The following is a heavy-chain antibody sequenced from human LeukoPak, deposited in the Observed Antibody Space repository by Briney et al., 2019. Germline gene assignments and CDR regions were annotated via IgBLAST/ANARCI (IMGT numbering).Heavy chain of an antibody. CDR1: GGSISSYY. D-gene: IGHD3-3*01. CDR3: ARHYDFWSGYYKAGGAFDI. V-gene: IGHV4-59*08. J-gene: IGHJ3*02. Sequence: PSETLSLTCTVSGGSISSYYWSWIRQPPGKGLEWIGYIYYSGSTNYNPSLKSRVTISVDTSKNQFSLKLSSVTAADTAVYYCARHYDFWSGYYKAGGAFDIWGQGTMVTVSS. CDR2: IYYSGST.